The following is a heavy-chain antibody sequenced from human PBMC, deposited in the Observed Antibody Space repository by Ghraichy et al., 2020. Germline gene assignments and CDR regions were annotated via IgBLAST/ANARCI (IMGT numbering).Heavy chain of an antibody. CDR3: ARRECIDGNCYLDF. J-gene: IGHJ4*02. CDR2: IYPGDSDT. D-gene: IGHD2-15*01. CDR1: GYRFTTYW. Sequence: GESLNISCKGSGYRFTTYWIAWVRQMPGKGLEWMGIIYPGDSDTRYRPSFQGQVTITADKSINTAYLHWSSLKASDTARYYCARRECIDGNCYLDFWGQGNLVTVSS. V-gene: IGHV5-51*01.